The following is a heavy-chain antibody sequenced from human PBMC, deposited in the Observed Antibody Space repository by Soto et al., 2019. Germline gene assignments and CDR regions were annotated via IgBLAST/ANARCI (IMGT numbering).Heavy chain of an antibody. V-gene: IGHV4-31*03. Sequence: QVQLQESGPGLVKPSQTLSLTCTVSGGSISSGGYYWSWIRQHPGKGLEWIGYIYYSGSTYNNPSLKSRVTISVDTSKNQFSLKLSSVTAADTAVYYCARESVVVPAAIFDYWGQGTLVTVSS. CDR3: ARESVVVPAAIFDY. D-gene: IGHD2-2*01. J-gene: IGHJ4*02. CDR1: GGSISSGGYY. CDR2: IYYSGST.